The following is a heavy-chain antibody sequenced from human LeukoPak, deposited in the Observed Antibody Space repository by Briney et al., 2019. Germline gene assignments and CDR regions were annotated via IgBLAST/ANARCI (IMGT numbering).Heavy chain of an antibody. D-gene: IGHD4-17*01. J-gene: IGHJ3*02. CDR1: GGSISSYY. V-gene: IGHV4-59*01. CDR3: ARDTQEPAEMTTVGDAFDI. Sequence: SETLSLTCTVSGGSISSYYWSWIRQSPGKGLEWIGCIYYSGSTKYNPSLKSRVTISVDTSKNQFSLKLNSVTAADTAVYYCARDTQEPAEMTTVGDAFDIWGQATMVTVSS. CDR2: IYYSGST.